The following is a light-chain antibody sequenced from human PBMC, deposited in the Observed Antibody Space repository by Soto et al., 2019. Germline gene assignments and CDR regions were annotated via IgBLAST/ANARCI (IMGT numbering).Light chain of an antibody. Sequence: DIQMTQSPSTLSASVGDRVIITCRASQSISSWLAWYQQKPGKAPKLLIYKASSLESGVPSRFSGSGSGTEFTLTISSLQPDDFATYYCQQYNSYSWTFGQGTKVDTK. V-gene: IGKV1-5*03. J-gene: IGKJ1*01. CDR2: KAS. CDR3: QQYNSYSWT. CDR1: QSISSW.